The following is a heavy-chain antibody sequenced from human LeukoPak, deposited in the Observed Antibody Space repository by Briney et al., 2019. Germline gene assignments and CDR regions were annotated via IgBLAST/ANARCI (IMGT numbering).Heavy chain of an antibody. Sequence: PGGSLRLSCAASGFTFSQYWMHWVRQTPGKGLVWVSRINNDGSGPSYADSVKGRFNISRDNAKNTLYLQMNSLRVEDTAVYYCVRGPSGYSYGSYWGQGTLVTVSS. D-gene: IGHD5-18*01. J-gene: IGHJ4*02. V-gene: IGHV3-74*01. CDR1: GFTFSQYW. CDR3: VRGPSGYSYGSY. CDR2: INNDGSGP.